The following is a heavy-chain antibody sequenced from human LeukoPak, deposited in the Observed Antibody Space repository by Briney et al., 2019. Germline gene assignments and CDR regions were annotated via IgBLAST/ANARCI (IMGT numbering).Heavy chain of an antibody. J-gene: IGHJ4*02. Sequence: GGSLRLSCAASGFTFSNYWIHWVRQAPGKGLVWVSRINSDGSSTSYADSVKGRFTISRDNAKNTLYLQMNSLRAEDTAVYYCARGGVAAAPPIVYWGQGTLVTVSS. V-gene: IGHV3-74*01. CDR1: GFTFSNYW. D-gene: IGHD6-13*01. CDR2: INSDGSST. CDR3: ARGGVAAAPPIVY.